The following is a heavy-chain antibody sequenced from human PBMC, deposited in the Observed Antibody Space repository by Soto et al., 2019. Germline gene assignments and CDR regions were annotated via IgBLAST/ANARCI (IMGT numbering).Heavy chain of an antibody. Sequence: QLQLQESGPGLVKPSETLSLTCTVSGGSISSSSYYWGWIRQPPGKGLEWIGSIYYSGSTYYNPSLKSRVTISVDTSKNQFSLKLSSVTAADTAVYYCATAYRSTPPDAFDIWGQGTMVTVSS. CDR2: IYYSGST. CDR1: GGSISSSSYY. V-gene: IGHV4-39*01. CDR3: ATAYRSTPPDAFDI. D-gene: IGHD3-16*02. J-gene: IGHJ3*02.